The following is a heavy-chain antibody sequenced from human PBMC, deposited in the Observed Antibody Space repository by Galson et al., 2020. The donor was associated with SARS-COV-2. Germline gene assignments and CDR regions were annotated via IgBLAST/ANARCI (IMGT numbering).Heavy chain of an antibody. CDR1: GFSIRDTGMC. CDR2: IDWDGET. V-gene: IGHV2-70*01. CDR3: ARTLDGCHVYYSDL. J-gene: IGHJ4*02. D-gene: IGHD3-10*01. Sequence: SGPTLVKPTQTLTLTCTVSGFSIRDTGMCVTWFRQPPGKALEWLAFIDWDGETFYSPSLKTRLTISRDTSKNQVVLTVTNVDPVDTGTYYCARTLDGCHVYYSDLWGRGTLVTVSS.